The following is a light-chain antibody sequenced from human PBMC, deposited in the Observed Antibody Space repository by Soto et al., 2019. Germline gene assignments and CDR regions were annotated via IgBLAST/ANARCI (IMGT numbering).Light chain of an antibody. CDR2: DVI. J-gene: IGLJ1*01. CDR3: CSSAPSNTYV. CDR1: SSNVGGYKY. V-gene: IGLV2-11*01. Sequence: QSALTQPRSVSGSPGQSVTISCIGTSSNVGGYKYVSWYQQCPGKAPKLIIYDVIKRPSGVPDRFSGSKSGNTASLTISGLRAEDEADYYCCSSAPSNTYVFGTGTKVTVL.